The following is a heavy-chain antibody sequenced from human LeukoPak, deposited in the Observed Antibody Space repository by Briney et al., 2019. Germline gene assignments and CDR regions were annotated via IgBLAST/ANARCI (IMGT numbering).Heavy chain of an antibody. CDR2: ITASGGRT. V-gene: IGHV3-23*01. CDR3: AKEDYYYSGGYITYFDY. Sequence: GRSLRLSCAASGFTFDDYAMHWVRQAPGKGLEWVSAITASGGRTYYADSVKGRFTISRDNSRNMLYLQMNSLRVEDTALYYCAKEDYYYSGGYITYFDYWGQGTLVTVSS. D-gene: IGHD3-22*01. CDR1: GFTFDDYA. J-gene: IGHJ4*02.